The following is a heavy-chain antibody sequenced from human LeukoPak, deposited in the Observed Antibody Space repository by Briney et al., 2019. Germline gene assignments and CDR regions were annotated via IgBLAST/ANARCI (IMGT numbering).Heavy chain of an antibody. CDR1: GYTFTSYD. CDR3: ARVIAAAAYLFDY. V-gene: IGHV1-8*01. J-gene: IGHJ4*02. D-gene: IGHD6-13*01. CDR2: MNPNSGNT. Sequence: ASVKVSCKASGYTFTSYDINWVRQATGQGLEWMGWMNPNSGNTGYAQKFQGRVTMTRNTSISTAYMELSSLRSEDTAVYYCARVIAAAAYLFDYWGQGTLDTVSS.